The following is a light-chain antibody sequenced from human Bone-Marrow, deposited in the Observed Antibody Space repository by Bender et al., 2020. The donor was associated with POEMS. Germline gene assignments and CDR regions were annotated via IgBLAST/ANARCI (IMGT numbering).Light chain of an antibody. J-gene: IGLJ2*01. CDR2: DVS. Sequence: QSALTQPRSVSGSPGQSVTISCTGTSNDVGYYDYVSWYQQHPGKAPKLMIYDVSKRPPGVSNRFSGSKSGNTASLTISGLQTEDEADYYCCSYAGGSSFVVFGGGTKLTVL. CDR1: SNDVGYYDY. CDR3: CSYAGGSSFVV. V-gene: IGLV2-11*01.